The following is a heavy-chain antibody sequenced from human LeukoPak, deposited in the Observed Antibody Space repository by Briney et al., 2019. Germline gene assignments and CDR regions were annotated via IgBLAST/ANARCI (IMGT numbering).Heavy chain of an antibody. CDR3: ARWRIGEICSSTSCQRENSAFDI. J-gene: IGHJ3*02. CDR2: ISAYNGNT. D-gene: IGHD2-2*01. V-gene: IGHV1-18*01. Sequence: ASVKVSCKASGYTFTSYGISWVRQAPGQGLEWMGWISAYNGNTNYAQKLQGGVTMTTDTSTGTAYMELRSLRSEDTAVYYCARWRIGEICSSTSCQRENSAFDIWGQGTMVTVSS. CDR1: GYTFTSYG.